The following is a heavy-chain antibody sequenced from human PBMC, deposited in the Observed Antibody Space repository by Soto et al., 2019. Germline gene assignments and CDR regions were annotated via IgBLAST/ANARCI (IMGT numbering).Heavy chain of an antibody. V-gene: IGHV5-51*01. J-gene: IGHJ4*02. D-gene: IGHD5-12*01. CDR2: IYPGDSDT. CDR1: GWSFTKYL. CDR3: ERKTKHGYIRRYQFDY. Sequence: VESLKISYKCSGWSFTKYLMVLVRQKPGKGLEWMGIIYPGDSDTRYSPSFQGQVTFSADKSINTVYLQWSSLQASDTAIYFCERKTKHGYIRRYQFDYWGQGTQVTVSS.